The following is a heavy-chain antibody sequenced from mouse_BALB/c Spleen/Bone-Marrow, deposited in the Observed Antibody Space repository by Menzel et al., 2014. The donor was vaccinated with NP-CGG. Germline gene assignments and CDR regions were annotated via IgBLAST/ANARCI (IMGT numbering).Heavy chain of an antibody. J-gene: IGHJ2*01. CDR3: ARGGYYFDY. CDR1: GFTFSSYT. Sequence: EVQLVESGGGLVQPGGSLKLSCAASGFTFSSYTMSWVRQTPEKRLEWVAYISNGGGSTYYPDTVKGRFTISRDNAKNTLYLQMSSLKSEDTAMYYCARGGYYFDYWSQSTTLTVSS. V-gene: IGHV5-12-2*01. CDR2: ISNGGGST.